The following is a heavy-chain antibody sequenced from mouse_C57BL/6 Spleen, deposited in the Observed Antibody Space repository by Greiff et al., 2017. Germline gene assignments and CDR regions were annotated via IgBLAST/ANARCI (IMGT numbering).Heavy chain of an antibody. CDR1: GYTFTSYW. CDR2: IDPSDSET. J-gene: IGHJ1*03. D-gene: IGHD1-1*01. V-gene: IGHV1-52*01. CDR3: ARGYYYGSSYGGYFDV. Sequence: QVQLQQPGAELVRPGSSVKLSCKASGYTFTSYWMHWVKQRPIQGLEWIGNIDPSDSETHYNQKFKDKATLTVDKSSSTAYMQLSSLTSEDSAVYYCARGYYYGSSYGGYFDVWGTGTTVTVSS.